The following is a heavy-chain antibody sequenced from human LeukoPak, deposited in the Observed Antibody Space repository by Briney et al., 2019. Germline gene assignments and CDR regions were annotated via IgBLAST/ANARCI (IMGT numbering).Heavy chain of an antibody. CDR2: IWYDGSNK. D-gene: IGHD6-13*01. Sequence: GRSLRLSCAASGFTFSSYGMHWVRQAPGKGLEWVAVIWYDGSNKYYADSVKGRFTISRDNSKNTLYLQMNSLRAEDTAVYYCGTVRGPDSSRWYSDYWGQGTLVTVSS. CDR1: GFTFSSYG. J-gene: IGHJ4*02. CDR3: GTVRGPDSSRWYSDY. V-gene: IGHV3-33*01.